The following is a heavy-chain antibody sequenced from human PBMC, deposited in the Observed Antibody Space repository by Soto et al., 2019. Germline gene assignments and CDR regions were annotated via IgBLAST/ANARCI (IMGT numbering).Heavy chain of an antibody. CDR1: GGSFSGYY. CDR3: ARGGGSGWHIDY. V-gene: IGHV4-34*01. J-gene: IGHJ4*02. CDR2: INHSGST. Sequence: SETLSLTCAVYGGSFSGYYWSWIRQPPGKGLEWIGEINHSGSTDYNPSLKSRVTISVDTSKNQFSLKLSSVTAADTAVYYRARGGGSGWHIDYWGQGTLVTVSS. D-gene: IGHD6-19*01.